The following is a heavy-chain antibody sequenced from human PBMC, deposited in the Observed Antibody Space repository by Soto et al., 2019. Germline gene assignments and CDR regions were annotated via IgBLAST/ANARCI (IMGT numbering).Heavy chain of an antibody. J-gene: IGHJ3*02. CDR1: GGSFSGYY. V-gene: IGHV4-34*01. CDR2: INHSGST. CDR3: AHLGGLAARHDAFDI. Sequence: QVQLQQWGAGLLKPSETLSLTCAVYGGSFSGYYWSWIRQPPGKGLEWIGEINHSGSTNYNPSLKSRVTISVDTCKNQFSLKLSSVTAADTAVYYCAHLGGLAARHDAFDIWGQGTMVTVSS. D-gene: IGHD6-6*01.